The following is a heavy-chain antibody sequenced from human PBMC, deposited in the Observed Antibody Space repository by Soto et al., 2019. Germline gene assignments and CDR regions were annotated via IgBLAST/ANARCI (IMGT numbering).Heavy chain of an antibody. Sequence: GASVKVSCKASGYTFKTYGLSCVRQAPGQGLEWLGWISAYNGNTNYAQKFQGRVTMTTDTPTSTAYMELRSLRSDDTAVYYCARDREAARPGWFDPWGQGTLVTVSS. CDR3: ARDREAARPGWFDP. D-gene: IGHD6-6*01. CDR2: ISAYNGNT. J-gene: IGHJ5*02. CDR1: GYTFKTYG. V-gene: IGHV1-18*04.